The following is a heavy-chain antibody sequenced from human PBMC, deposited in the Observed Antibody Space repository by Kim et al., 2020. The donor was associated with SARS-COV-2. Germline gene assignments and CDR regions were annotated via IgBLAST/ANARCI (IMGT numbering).Heavy chain of an antibody. Sequence: SVKVSCKASGGTFSSYAISWVRQAPGQGLEWMGGIIPIFGTANYAQKFQGRVTITADESTSTAYMELSSLRSEDMAVYYCASSTPYSPYYYGMDVWGQGTTVTVSS. CDR3: ASSTPYSPYYYGMDV. V-gene: IGHV1-69*13. J-gene: IGHJ6*02. CDR2: IIPIFGTA. CDR1: GGTFSSYA. D-gene: IGHD4-4*01.